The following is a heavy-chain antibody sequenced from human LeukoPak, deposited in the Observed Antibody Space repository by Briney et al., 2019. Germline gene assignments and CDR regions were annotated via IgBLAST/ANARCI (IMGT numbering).Heavy chain of an antibody. CDR2: IHQNGNT. J-gene: IGHJ3*02. Sequence: SETLSLTCSVSGVSISSSYWSWIRQPPGKRLEWIGFIHQNGNTKYNPSLKSRVTMSVDTSKNQFSLQMRSVTAADTAVYYCARGYYDSSGYSNAFDIWGQGTMVAV. V-gene: IGHV4-59*01. CDR3: ARGYYDSSGYSNAFDI. CDR1: GVSISSSY. D-gene: IGHD3-22*01.